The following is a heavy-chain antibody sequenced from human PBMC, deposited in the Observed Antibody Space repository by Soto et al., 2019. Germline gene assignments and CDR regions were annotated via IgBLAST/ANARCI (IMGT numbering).Heavy chain of an antibody. CDR3: ARLRYCSGGSCYSGESGAFDI. V-gene: IGHV4-34*01. CDR2: INHSGST. CDR1: GGSFSGYY. Sequence: SETLSLTCAVYGGSFSGYYWSWIRQPPGKGLEWIGEINHSGSTNYNPSLKSRVTISVDTSKNQFSLKLSSVTAADTAVYYCARLRYCSGGSCYSGESGAFDIWGQGTMVTVSS. J-gene: IGHJ3*02. D-gene: IGHD2-15*01.